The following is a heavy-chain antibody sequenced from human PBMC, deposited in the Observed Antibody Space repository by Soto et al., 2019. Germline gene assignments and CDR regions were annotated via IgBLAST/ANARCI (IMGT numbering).Heavy chain of an antibody. D-gene: IGHD3-3*01. CDR1: GFTFSSYA. V-gene: IGHV3-23*01. CDR3: AKFWSGSNTGSDH. J-gene: IGHJ4*02. Sequence: GVSLRLSCAASGFTFSSYAMSWVRQAPGKGLEWVSGISGSGGNTYYADSVKGRFTISRDNSKNALYLQMSSLRAEDTAVYYCAKFWSGSNTGSDHWGQGTQVTVSS. CDR2: ISGSGGNT.